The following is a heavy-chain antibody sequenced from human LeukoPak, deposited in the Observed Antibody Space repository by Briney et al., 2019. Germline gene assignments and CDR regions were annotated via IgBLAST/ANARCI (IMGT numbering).Heavy chain of an antibody. CDR3: AREGSSSGHAFDI. J-gene: IGHJ3*02. D-gene: IGHD6-13*01. Sequence: GGSLRLSCAASGFTFSSYGMHWVRQAPGKGLEWVAVIWYDGSNKYYADSVKGRFTISRDNSKNTLYLQMNSLRAEDTAVYYCAREGSSSGHAFDIWGQGTMVTVSS. V-gene: IGHV3-33*01. CDR1: GFTFSSYG. CDR2: IWYDGSNK.